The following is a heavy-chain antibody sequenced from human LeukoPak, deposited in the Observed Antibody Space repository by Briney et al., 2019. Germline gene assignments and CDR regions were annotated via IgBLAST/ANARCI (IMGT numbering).Heavy chain of an antibody. J-gene: IGHJ4*02. CDR1: GFTFSSYS. CDR3: ARGTYSSGWYGGY. Sequence: GGTLRLSCAASGFTFSSYSMNWVRQAPGKGLEWVSYISSSSSTIYYADSVKGRFTISRDNAKNSLYLQMNSLRAEDTAVYYCARGTYSSGWYGGYWGQGTLVTVSS. CDR2: ISSSSSTI. D-gene: IGHD6-19*01. V-gene: IGHV3-48*04.